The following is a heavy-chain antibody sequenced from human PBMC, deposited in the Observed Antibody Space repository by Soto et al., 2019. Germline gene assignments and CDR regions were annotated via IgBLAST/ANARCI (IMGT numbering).Heavy chain of an antibody. J-gene: IGHJ4*02. V-gene: IGHV4-39*01. CDR3: AADVGGYIYGLGKY. D-gene: IGHD5-18*01. CDR1: GGSITSSSYY. CDR2: IYYSGSN. Sequence: PSETLSLTCTVSGGSITSSSYYWGWIRQPPGKGRERIGSIYYSGSNYYNPSLKSRVTISVDTSKNQFSLKLSSVTAADTAVYYCAADVGGYIYGLGKYWGQGTLVTVSS.